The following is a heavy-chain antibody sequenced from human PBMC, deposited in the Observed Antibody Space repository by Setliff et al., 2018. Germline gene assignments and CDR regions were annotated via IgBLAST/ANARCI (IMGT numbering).Heavy chain of an antibody. Sequence: NPSETLSLTCAASGGTFSDYYWTWIRQSPGQGLEWIGQINHSGSTTSNPSLKSRVAISVHMSKNQISLDLTSVTAADTGVYYCARGLRSSGPYAGGWYYFDFWGQGILVTVSS. D-gene: IGHD1-26*01. CDR1: GGTFSDYY. CDR2: INHSGST. CDR3: ARGLRSSGPYAGGWYYFDF. V-gene: IGHV4-34*01. J-gene: IGHJ4*02.